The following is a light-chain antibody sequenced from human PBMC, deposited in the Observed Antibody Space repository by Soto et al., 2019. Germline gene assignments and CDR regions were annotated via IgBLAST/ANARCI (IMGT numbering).Light chain of an antibody. V-gene: IGKV3-15*01. J-gene: IGKJ1*01. CDR1: QSVSSN. Sequence: EIVLTQSPGTLSLSPGERATLSCRASQSVSSNLAWYQQKPGQAPRLLIYGASTRATGIPARFSGSGSGTEFTLTISSLQPDDFATYYCQHYNSYGTFGQGTKVDIK. CDR3: QHYNSYGT. CDR2: GAS.